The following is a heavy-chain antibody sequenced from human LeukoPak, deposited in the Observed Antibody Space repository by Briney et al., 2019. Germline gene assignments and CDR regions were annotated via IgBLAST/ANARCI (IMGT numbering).Heavy chain of an antibody. CDR2: IYYSGST. J-gene: IGHJ6*03. CDR1: GGSISSYY. V-gene: IGHV4-59*08. D-gene: IGHD3-9*01. CDR3: ARGPGLRYFDWLSHWDYYYYYMDV. Sequence: SETLSLTCTVSGGSISSYYWSWIRQPPGKGLEWIGYIYYSGSTNYNPSLKSRVTISVDTSKNQFSLRLSSVSAADTAVYYCARGPGLRYFDWLSHWDYYYYYMDVWGKGTTVTISS.